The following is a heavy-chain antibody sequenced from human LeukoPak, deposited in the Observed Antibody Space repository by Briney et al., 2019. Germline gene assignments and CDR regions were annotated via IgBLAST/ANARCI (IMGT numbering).Heavy chain of an antibody. J-gene: IGHJ3*02. V-gene: IGHV1-69*05. CDR2: IIPIFGIA. D-gene: IGHD1-26*01. CDR1: GGTFSSYA. CDR3: ARARGVGNSGSYYDAFDI. Sequence: ASVKVSCKASGGTFSSYAISWVRQAPGQGLEWMGGIIPIFGIANYAQKFQGRVTITTDESTSTAYMELSSLRSEDTAVYYCARARGVGNSGSYYDAFDIWGQGTMVTVSS.